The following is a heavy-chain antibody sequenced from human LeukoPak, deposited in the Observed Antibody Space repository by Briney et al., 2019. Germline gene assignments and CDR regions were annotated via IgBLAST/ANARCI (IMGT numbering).Heavy chain of an antibody. J-gene: IGHJ1*01. Sequence: GGSLRLSCTVSGFPFSTYYMGWLRQTAGKGLERVAMIGNDGSDKYYVGSLKGRFTISRDNAKNSLFLQMSSLTAEDTALYYCAFPVREPQLWGRGTLVTVSS. CDR3: AFPVREPQL. CDR1: GFPFSTYY. CDR2: IGNDGSDK. D-gene: IGHD3-10*01. V-gene: IGHV3-7*01.